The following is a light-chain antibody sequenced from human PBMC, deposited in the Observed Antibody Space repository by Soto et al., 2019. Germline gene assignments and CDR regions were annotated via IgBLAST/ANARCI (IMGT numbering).Light chain of an antibody. J-gene: IGKJ3*01. V-gene: IGKV1-39*01. CDR2: AAS. Sequence: DVQMTQSPSSLSASVGYRVTITCRASQNINTYLNWYQQKPGKAPKLLIFAASSLQSGVPSRFSGSGSRTDFTLTISSLQPEDFATYYCQQSSTAPFTFGPGTKVA. CDR1: QNINTY. CDR3: QQSSTAPFT.